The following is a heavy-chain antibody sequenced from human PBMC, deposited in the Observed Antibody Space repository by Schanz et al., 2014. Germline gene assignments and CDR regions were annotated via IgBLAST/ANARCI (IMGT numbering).Heavy chain of an antibody. CDR2: INAHTGNT. Sequence: QVQLVQSGAEVKKPGVSVKVSCKASGYIFGSHGMTWVRQAPGQGPELMGWINAHTGNTQYAQKLQDGVNMNRGTGTTTVHLERTMLRADNTARYYDTRVYNGARHYSRPCAFDIWGQGTRXTVSS. J-gene: IGHJ3*02. D-gene: IGHD6-13*01. V-gene: IGHV1-18*01. CDR3: TRVYNGARHYSRPCAFDI. CDR1: GYIFGSHG.